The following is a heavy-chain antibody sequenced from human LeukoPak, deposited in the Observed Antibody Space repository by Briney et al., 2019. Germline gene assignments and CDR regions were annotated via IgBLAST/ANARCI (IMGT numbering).Heavy chain of an antibody. V-gene: IGHV1-3*01. CDR1: GYIFTDYA. D-gene: IGHD4-17*01. CDR3: ARARWTSTVTTYYLDF. Sequence: GASVKVSCKASGYIFTDYAIQWVRQAPGRGLEWMGWINAGNGKTKYSQKFQGRVTITRDTSASTAYMELSGLRSDDTAVYYCARARWTSTVTTYYLDFWGQGTLVTVSS. J-gene: IGHJ4*02. CDR2: INAGNGKT.